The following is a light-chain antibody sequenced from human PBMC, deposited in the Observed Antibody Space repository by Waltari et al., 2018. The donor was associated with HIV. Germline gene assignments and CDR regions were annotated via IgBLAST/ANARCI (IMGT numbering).Light chain of an antibody. CDR1: SGHSSYD. CDR2: LHSDGSH. CDR3: QTWGPGIRV. Sequence: QLVLTQSPSASASLGASVKLTCTLSSGHSSYDIAWHQQQAEKGPRYLMKLHSDGSHTKGDGIPDRFSGSTSGAERYLPLSSRQSEEEADYYCQTWGPGIRVFGGGTKLTVL. V-gene: IGLV4-69*01. J-gene: IGLJ3*02.